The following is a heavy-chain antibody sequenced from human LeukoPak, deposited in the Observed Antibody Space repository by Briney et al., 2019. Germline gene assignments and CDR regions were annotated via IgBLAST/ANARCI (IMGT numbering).Heavy chain of an antibody. Sequence: GGALRLSCAASGFTFSSYDMHWVRQATGKGLEWVSAIVTVGDTYYSGSVKGRFTISRENAKNSLYLQMNSLRAGDTAVYYCARGYCSGGSCYSFLDYWGQGTLVTVSS. CDR2: IVTVGDT. J-gene: IGHJ4*02. CDR1: GFTFSSYD. CDR3: ARGYCSGGSCYSFLDY. V-gene: IGHV3-13*04. D-gene: IGHD2-15*01.